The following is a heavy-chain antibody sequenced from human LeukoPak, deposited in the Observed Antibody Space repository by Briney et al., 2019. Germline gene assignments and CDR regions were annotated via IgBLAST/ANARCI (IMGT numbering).Heavy chain of an antibody. J-gene: IGHJ5*02. Sequence: GRSLRLSCAASGFTFSSYSMNWVRQAPGKGLEWVSSISSSSSYIYYADSVKGRFTISRDNAKNSLYLQMNSLRAEDTAVYYCATVPLKQQLVRSDNWFDPWGQGTLVTVSS. CDR3: ATVPLKQQLVRSDNWFDP. V-gene: IGHV3-21*01. D-gene: IGHD6-13*01. CDR1: GFTFSSYS. CDR2: ISSSSSYI.